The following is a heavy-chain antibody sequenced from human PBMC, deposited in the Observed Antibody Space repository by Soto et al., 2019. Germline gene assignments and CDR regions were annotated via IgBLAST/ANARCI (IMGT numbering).Heavy chain of an antibody. Sequence: QVQLVQSGAEVKKPGASVKVSCKASGYTFTSYDFNWVRQATGQGLEWLGWMNPNSGTTGYAQRFQGRVTMTRNTAISTAYMELSSLRSEDMAMYYCARVACTGGRCYYDYWGQGTLVTVSS. CDR1: GYTFTSYD. CDR3: ARVACTGGRCYYDY. V-gene: IGHV1-8*01. D-gene: IGHD2-8*02. J-gene: IGHJ4*02. CDR2: MNPNSGTT.